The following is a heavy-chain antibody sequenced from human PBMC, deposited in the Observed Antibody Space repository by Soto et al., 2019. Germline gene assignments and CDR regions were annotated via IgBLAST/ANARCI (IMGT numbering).Heavy chain of an antibody. J-gene: IGHJ6*01. D-gene: IGHD3-3*01. CDR3: ARHGYDFWSGFRTPNYYDYYGMDV. CDR2: IKQDGSEK. Sequence: EVQLVESGGGLVQPGGSLRLSCAASGFTFSSYWMSWVRQAPGKGLEWVANIKQDGSEKYYVDSVKGRFTISRDNAKNSLYLQMNSLRAEDTAVYYCARHGYDFWSGFRTPNYYDYYGMDVW. CDR1: GFTFSSYW. V-gene: IGHV3-7*05.